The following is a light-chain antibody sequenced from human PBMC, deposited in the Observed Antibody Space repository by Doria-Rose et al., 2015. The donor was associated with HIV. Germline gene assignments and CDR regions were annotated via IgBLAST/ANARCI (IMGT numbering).Light chain of an antibody. CDR1: SSNIGAGFD. CDR3: QSYDSRLSVYV. Sequence: QSVLTQPPSVSGAPGQRVAISCTGSSSNIGAGFDVNWYQQFPGTAPKLLIHGNTNRPSGVPDRSSGSKSGTSASLAISGLRAEDEADYYCQSYDSRLSVYVFGTGTKVNVL. V-gene: IGLV1-40*01. J-gene: IGLJ1*01. CDR2: GNT.